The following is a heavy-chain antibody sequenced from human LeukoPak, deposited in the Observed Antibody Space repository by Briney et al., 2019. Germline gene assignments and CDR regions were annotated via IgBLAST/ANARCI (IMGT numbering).Heavy chain of an antibody. D-gene: IGHD5-18*01. CDR1: GGSFSDYY. V-gene: IGHV4-34*01. J-gene: IGHJ4*02. Sequence: PSGTLSLTCAISGGSFSDYYWSWIRQPPGKGLEWVGEINHSGSTNYTPSLKSRVTISVDTSKNQFSLKLSSVTAADTAVYYCARGPVGYSYGYGGSAFDYWGQGTLVTVSS. CDR3: ARGPVGYSYGYGGSAFDY. CDR2: INHSGST.